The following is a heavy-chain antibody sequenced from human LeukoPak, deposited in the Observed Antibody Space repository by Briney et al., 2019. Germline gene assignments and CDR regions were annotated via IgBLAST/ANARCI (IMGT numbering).Heavy chain of an antibody. J-gene: IGHJ4*02. CDR1: GFTFSSYG. V-gene: IGHV3-30*18. CDR3: AKSLAIDY. CDR2: ISYDGSNK. Sequence: GRSLRLSCAASGFTFSSYGMHWVRQAPGKGLEWVAVISYDGSNKYYADSVKGRFTISRDNSKNTLYLQMNSLRAEDTAVHYCAKSLAIDYWGQGTLVTVSS.